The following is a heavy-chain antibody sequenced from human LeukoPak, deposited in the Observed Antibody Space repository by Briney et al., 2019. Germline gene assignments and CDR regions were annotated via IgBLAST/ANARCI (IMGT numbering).Heavy chain of an antibody. V-gene: IGHV1-24*01. CDR2: IYPEDGET. CDR1: GYTLTEFS. D-gene: IGHD6-13*01. J-gene: IGHJ4*02. Sequence: ASVKVSCKVSGYTLTEFSIHWVRRVPGKGLEWMGGIYPEDGETIYAQKFQGRVTMTEDTSSDTAYMELSSLRSDDTAVYFCTAITAAGQRGSSFDYWGQGTLVTVSS. CDR3: TAITAAGQRGSSFDY.